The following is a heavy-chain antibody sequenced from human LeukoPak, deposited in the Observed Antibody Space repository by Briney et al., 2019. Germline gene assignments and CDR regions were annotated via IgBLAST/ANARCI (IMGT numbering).Heavy chain of an antibody. D-gene: IGHD3-10*01. J-gene: IGHJ3*01. CDR3: ARSTVLLV. Sequence: GGSLRLSCAASGFTFSAYEMNWVRQAPGKGLEWVSYISSSGSTMYYADSVKGRFTISRDNAKNSLYLQMNSLRAEDTAVYYCARSTVLLVWGQGTMVTVSS. CDR1: GFTFSAYE. V-gene: IGHV3-48*03. CDR2: ISSSGSTM.